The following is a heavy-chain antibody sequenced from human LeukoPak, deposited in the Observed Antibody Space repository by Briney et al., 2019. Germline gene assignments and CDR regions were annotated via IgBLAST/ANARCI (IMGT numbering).Heavy chain of an antibody. CDR3: ARDSGTTGEVKFDH. CDR2: ISGSGTI. Sequence: SETLSLTCTVSGGSISSYYWSWIRQPAGKGLEWIGRISGSGTITYNPALQSRLSISIDTSKNQFSLKLMSVTAADTAVYYCARDSGTTGEVKFDHWGQGTLVTVSS. D-gene: IGHD3-10*01. CDR1: GGSISSYY. V-gene: IGHV4-4*07. J-gene: IGHJ5*02.